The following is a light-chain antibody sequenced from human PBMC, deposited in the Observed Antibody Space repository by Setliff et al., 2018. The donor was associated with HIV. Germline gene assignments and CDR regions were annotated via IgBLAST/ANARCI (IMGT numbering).Light chain of an antibody. V-gene: IGLV2-14*01. CDR2: EVR. J-gene: IGLJ1*01. Sequence: QSVLAQPASVSGSPGQSITISCTGTSSDVGGYSYVSWYQQHPGKAPKLIIYEVRNRPSGVSNRFSGSKSGNTASLTISGLQAEDEADYYCSSYAGSTTFYVFGTGTKVTVL. CDR1: SSDVGGYSY. CDR3: SSYAGSTTFYV.